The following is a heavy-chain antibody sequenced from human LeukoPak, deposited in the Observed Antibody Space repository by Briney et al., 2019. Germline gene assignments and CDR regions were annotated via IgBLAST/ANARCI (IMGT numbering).Heavy chain of an antibody. CDR3: AREGTDYDILTGYPN. CDR1: GFTFSSYW. Sequence: GGSLRLSCAASGFTFSSYWMSWVRQAPGKGLEWVANIKQDGSEKYYVDSVKGRFTISRDNAKNSLYLQMNSLRAEDTAVYYCAREGTDYDILTGYPNWGQGTLVTVSS. J-gene: IGHJ4*02. CDR2: IKQDGSEK. D-gene: IGHD3-9*01. V-gene: IGHV3-7*05.